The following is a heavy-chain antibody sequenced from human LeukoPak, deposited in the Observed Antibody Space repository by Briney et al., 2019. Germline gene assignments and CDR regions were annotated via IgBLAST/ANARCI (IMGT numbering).Heavy chain of an antibody. CDR1: GFTFSNYE. CDR3: ARDSGSYQYYFDY. Sequence: PGGSLRLSCAASGFTFSNYEMNWVRQAPGKGLEWVSYISSSGSSMYYADSVKGRFTISRDNAKNSLYMQMNSLRAEDTAVYHCARDSGSYQYYFDYWGQGTLVTVSS. CDR2: ISSSGSSM. V-gene: IGHV3-48*03. D-gene: IGHD1-26*01. J-gene: IGHJ4*02.